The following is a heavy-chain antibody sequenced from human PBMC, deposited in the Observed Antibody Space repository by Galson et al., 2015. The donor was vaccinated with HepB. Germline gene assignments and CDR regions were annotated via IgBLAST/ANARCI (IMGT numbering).Heavy chain of an antibody. CDR1: GDSISSSNW. D-gene: IGHD3-22*01. CDR2: TFLSGST. CDR3: ARVAPSYYDTLGFLDY. Sequence: SETLSLTCAVFGDSISSSNWWSWVRQPPGKGLEWIGETFLSGSTNYNPSLKSRVTISVDMSMNQFSLKLTSVTAADTAVYYCARVAPSYYDTLGFLDYWGQGTLVTVSS. V-gene: IGHV4-4*02. J-gene: IGHJ4*02.